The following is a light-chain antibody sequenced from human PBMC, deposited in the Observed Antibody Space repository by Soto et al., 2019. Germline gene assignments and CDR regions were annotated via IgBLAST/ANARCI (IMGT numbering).Light chain of an antibody. CDR2: GAS. CDR3: QQYGRTSWT. J-gene: IGKJ1*01. Sequence: EIVLTQSPGTLSFSPGEGATLSCRASQSVSTNFFAWYQQKPGQAPRLLIYGASTRATGIPDRFSGSGSGTDFTLTISRLEPEDFAAYYCQQYGRTSWTFGQGTKVDIK. V-gene: IGKV3-20*01. CDR1: QSVSTNF.